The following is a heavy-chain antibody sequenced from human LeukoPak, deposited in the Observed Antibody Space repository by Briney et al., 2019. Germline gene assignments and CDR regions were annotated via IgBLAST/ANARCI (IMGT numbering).Heavy chain of an antibody. CDR1: GGSSSGYY. J-gene: IGHJ5*02. CDR3: ATSAVGATSWFDP. D-gene: IGHD1-26*01. Sequence: PSETLSLTCAVYGGSSSGYYWSWIRQPPGKGLEWIGEINHSGSTNYNPSLKSRVTISVDTSKNQFSLKLSSVTAADTAVYYCATSAVGATSWFDPWGQGTLVTVSS. CDR2: INHSGST. V-gene: IGHV4-34*01.